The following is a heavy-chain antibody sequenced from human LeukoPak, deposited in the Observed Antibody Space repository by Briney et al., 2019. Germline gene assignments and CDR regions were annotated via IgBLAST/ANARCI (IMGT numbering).Heavy chain of an antibody. D-gene: IGHD3-22*01. Sequence: SETLSLTCSVSGGSISSYYWAWIRQPPGKGLEWIGYIYYNGRATYNPSLKSRVTISVDTSKNQFSLKLSSVTAADTAVYYCARRSSESFDFWGQGTLVTVSS. CDR2: IYYNGRA. J-gene: IGHJ4*02. V-gene: IGHV4-59*08. CDR1: GGSISSYY. CDR3: ARRSSESFDF.